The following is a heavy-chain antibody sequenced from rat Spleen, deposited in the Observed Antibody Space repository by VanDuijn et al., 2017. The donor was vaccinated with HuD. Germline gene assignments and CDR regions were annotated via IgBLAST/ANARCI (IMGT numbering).Heavy chain of an antibody. CDR1: GFTFNDYA. D-gene: IGHD1-1*01. CDR2: ITNTGGST. CDR3: TRDRIITTVPYWYFDF. V-gene: IGHV5-17*01. Sequence: EVQLVESGGGLVQPGKSLKFSCAASGFTFNDYAMAWVRQAPKKGLEWVATITNTGGSTYYPDSVKGRFTISRDNAKSTLYLQMNSLRSEDTATYYCTRDRIITTVPYWYFDFWGQGVMVTVSA. J-gene: IGHJ2*01.